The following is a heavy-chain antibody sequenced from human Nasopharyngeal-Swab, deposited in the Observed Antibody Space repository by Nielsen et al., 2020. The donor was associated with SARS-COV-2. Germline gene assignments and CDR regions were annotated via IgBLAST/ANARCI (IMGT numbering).Heavy chain of an antibody. Sequence: SETLSLTCTVSGGSISSYYRSWIRQPPGKGLEWIGYIYYSGSTNYNPSLKSRVTISVDTSKNQFSLKLSSVTAADTAVYYCARGVYYDSSGYAGYMDVWGKGTTVTVSS. J-gene: IGHJ6*03. D-gene: IGHD3-22*01. V-gene: IGHV4-59*01. CDR1: GGSISSYY. CDR2: IYYSGST. CDR3: ARGVYYDSSGYAGYMDV.